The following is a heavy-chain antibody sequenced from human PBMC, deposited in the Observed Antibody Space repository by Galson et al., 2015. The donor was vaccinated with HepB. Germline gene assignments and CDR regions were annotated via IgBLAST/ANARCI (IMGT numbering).Heavy chain of an antibody. V-gene: IGHV3-30*18. CDR2: ISYDGSNK. J-gene: IGHJ4*02. CDR1: GFTFSSYG. CDR3: AKDTRFLEWLSPLDY. D-gene: IGHD3-3*01. Sequence: SLRLSCAASGFTFSSYGMHWVRQAPGKGLEWVAVISYDGSNKYYADSVKGRFTISRDNSKNTLYLQMNSLRAEDTAVYYCAKDTRFLEWLSPLDYWGQGTLVTVSS.